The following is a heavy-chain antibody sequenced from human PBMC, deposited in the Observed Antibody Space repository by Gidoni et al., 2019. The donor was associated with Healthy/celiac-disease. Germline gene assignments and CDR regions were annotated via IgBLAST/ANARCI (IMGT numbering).Heavy chain of an antibody. CDR1: GFTFSSYA. D-gene: IGHD6-19*01. Sequence: EVQLLESGGGLVQPGGSLRLSCAASGFTFSSYAMTWVRQAPGSGLEWVSAISGSGGGTYYADSVRGRFTISRDNSKNTLSLQINSLRADDTAVYYCAKDAAGIAVAGDYFDFWGQGTLVTVSS. J-gene: IGHJ4*02. CDR2: ISGSGGGT. V-gene: IGHV3-23*01. CDR3: AKDAAGIAVAGDYFDF.